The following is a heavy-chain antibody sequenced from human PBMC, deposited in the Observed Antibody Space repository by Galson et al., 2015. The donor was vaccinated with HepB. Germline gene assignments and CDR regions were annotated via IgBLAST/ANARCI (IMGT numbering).Heavy chain of an antibody. J-gene: IGHJ4*02. CDR3: TRGDGADSWYSEF. CDR2: NSGNRGRI. CDR1: GFEFSMYS. V-gene: IGHV3-48*02. D-gene: IGHD1-26*01. Sequence: SLRLSCAASGFEFSMYSMNWVRQAPGKGLEWISYNSGNRGRIDYADSVQGRFTISRDNARNSMYLQMRSLKDKDTAVYFCTRGDGADSWYSEFWGQGTLVTVSS.